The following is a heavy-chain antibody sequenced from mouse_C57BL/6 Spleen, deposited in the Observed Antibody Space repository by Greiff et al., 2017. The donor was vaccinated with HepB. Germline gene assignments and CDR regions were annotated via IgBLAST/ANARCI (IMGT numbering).Heavy chain of an antibody. CDR1: GYTFTSYW. D-gene: IGHD2-3*01. CDR3: ARGDGYYADY. Sequence: VQLQQPGAELVRPGSSVKLSCKASGYTFTSYWMDWVKQRPGQGLEWIGNIYPSDSETHYNQKFKDKATLTVDKSSSTAYMQLSSLTFEDSAVYYCARGDGYYADYWGQGTTLTVSS. CDR2: IYPSDSET. V-gene: IGHV1-61*01. J-gene: IGHJ2*01.